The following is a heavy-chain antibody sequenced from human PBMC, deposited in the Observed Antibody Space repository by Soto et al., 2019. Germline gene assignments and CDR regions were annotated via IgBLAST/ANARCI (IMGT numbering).Heavy chain of an antibody. CDR2: MNPNGGNT. Sequence: GASVKVSCKASGYTFTSYDINWVRQATGQGLEWMGWMNPNGGNTGYAQKFQGRVTMTRNTSISTAYMELSSLRSEDTAVYYCARGLAVAGTWNWFDPWGQGTLVTVSS. D-gene: IGHD6-19*01. CDR1: GYTFTSYD. V-gene: IGHV1-8*01. CDR3: ARGLAVAGTWNWFDP. J-gene: IGHJ5*02.